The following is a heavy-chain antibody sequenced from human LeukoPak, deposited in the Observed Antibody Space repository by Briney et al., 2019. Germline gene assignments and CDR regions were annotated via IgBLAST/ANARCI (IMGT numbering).Heavy chain of an antibody. CDR2: IYTGDSDT. CDR1: GYSFSSYW. V-gene: IGHV5-51*01. J-gene: IGHJ4*02. Sequence: GGSLKISCKGSGYSFSSYWIGRGRQMPGEGLEGMGIIYTGDSDTRYSQSLQGRVTISGDESIGSAYLQWSSLKASDSAMYYCARSYDISTGPFDYWGQGTLVTVSS. CDR3: ARSYDISTGPFDY. D-gene: IGHD3-9*01.